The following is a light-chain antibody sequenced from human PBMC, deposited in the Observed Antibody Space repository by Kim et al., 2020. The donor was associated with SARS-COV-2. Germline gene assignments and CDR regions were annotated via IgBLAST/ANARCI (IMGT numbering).Light chain of an antibody. CDR2: RDN. CDR1: KLRDKY. J-gene: IGLJ1*01. CDR3: PAWVSSLFV. V-gene: IGLV3-1*01. Sequence: SYELTQPPSVSVSPGQTASITCSGDKLRDKYASCYQQKPGQSPVVVIFRDNRRPSGIPERFSVSNSGNTATLPISGTHAMFEAASYSPAWVSSLFVF.